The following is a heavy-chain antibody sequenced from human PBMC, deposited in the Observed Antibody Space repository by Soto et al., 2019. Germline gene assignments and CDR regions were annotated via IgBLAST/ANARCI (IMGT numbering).Heavy chain of an antibody. Sequence: SETLSLTCTVSGGSISSGDYYWSWIRQPPGKGLEWIGYIYYSGSTYYNPSLKSRVTISVDTSKNQFSLKLSSVTAADTAVYYCGRLEGLATISYYFDYWGQGALVTVSS. V-gene: IGHV4-30-4*01. CDR2: IYYSGST. J-gene: IGHJ4*02. CDR3: GRLEGLATISYYFDY. D-gene: IGHD3-9*01. CDR1: GGSISSGDYY.